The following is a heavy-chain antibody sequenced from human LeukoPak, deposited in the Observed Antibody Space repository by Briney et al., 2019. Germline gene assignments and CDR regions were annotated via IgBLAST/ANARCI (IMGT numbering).Heavy chain of an antibody. D-gene: IGHD3-9*01. CDR1: GHTFTSYD. V-gene: IGHV1-8*03. J-gene: IGHJ4*02. CDR3: ARMGPDILTGYYPNFDY. Sequence: ASVKVSCKASGHTFTSYDINWVRQATGQGLEWMGWMNPNSGNTGYAQKFQGRVTITRNTSISTAYMELSSLRSEDTAVYYCARMGPDILTGYYPNFDYWGQGTLVTVSS. CDR2: MNPNSGNT.